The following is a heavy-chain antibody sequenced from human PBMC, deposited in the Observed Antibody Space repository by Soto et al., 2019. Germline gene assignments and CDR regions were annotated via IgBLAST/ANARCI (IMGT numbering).Heavy chain of an antibody. V-gene: IGHV3-66*01. J-gene: IGHJ6*02. CDR1: GFTVSTNY. Sequence: EVQLVESGGGLVQPGGSLRLSCIAAGFTVSTNYMSWVRQAPGKGLEWFSVFHSGSSTYYADSVEGRFTISGDNSKNTLYLQMNSLRAEDTAVYYCVRDLHYYGMDVWGQGTTVTVSS. CDR2: FHSGSST. CDR3: VRDLHYYGMDV.